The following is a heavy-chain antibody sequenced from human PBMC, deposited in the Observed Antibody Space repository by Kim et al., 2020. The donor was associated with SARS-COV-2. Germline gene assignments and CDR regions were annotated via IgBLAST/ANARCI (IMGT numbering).Heavy chain of an antibody. V-gene: IGHV3-53*01. CDR3: SSESNDYGEDY. J-gene: IGHJ4*02. CDR1: GFTVSSNY. D-gene: IGHD4-17*01. CDR2: IYSGGST. Sequence: GGSLRLSCAASGFTVSSNYMSWVRQAPGKGLEWVSVIYSGGSTSYADSVKGRFTITSDNSKNTLYLQMNSLVAEDTAVYYCSSESNDYGEDYWGQGTLVTVSS.